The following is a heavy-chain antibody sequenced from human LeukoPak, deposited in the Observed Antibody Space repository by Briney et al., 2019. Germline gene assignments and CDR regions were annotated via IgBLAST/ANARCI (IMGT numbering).Heavy chain of an antibody. CDR3: ARERSTVDDY. J-gene: IGHJ4*02. CDR1: GGSISSGSYF. Sequence: SQTLSLPCTVSGGSISSGSYFWSWIRQPAGKGLEWIGRIDTRGSSNYNPSLKSRVTISVDTSKNQFSLKLSSVTAADTAVYYCARERSTVDDYWGQGTLVTASS. CDR2: IDTRGSS. D-gene: IGHD4-23*01. V-gene: IGHV4-61*02.